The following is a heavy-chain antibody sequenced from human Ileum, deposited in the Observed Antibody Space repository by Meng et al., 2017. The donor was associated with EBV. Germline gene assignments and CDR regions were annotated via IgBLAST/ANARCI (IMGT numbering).Heavy chain of an antibody. CDR3: ASNGDEVDY. CDR2: ISTFNGNT. CDR1: GYTFINNG. D-gene: IGHD4-17*01. J-gene: IGHJ4*02. Sequence: QVQRVQSGTEVQKPGASVKVSCKASGYTFINNGFSWVRQAPGQGLEWMGWISTFNGNTNYAQKFQGRLTVTTDTSTNTAYMELRNLRSDDTAVYYCASNGDEVDYWGQGTLVTVSS. V-gene: IGHV1-18*01.